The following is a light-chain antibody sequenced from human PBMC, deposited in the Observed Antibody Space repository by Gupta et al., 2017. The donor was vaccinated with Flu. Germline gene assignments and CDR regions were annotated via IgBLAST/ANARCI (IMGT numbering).Light chain of an antibody. CDR1: QSVSSN. V-gene: IGKV3-15*01. CDR3: QQYNNWPWT. CDR2: GAS. J-gene: IGKJ1*01. Sequence: EIVMTQSPATLSVSPGERATLSCRASQSVSSNLAWYQQKPGQAPRLLIYGASTRATGIPARFSGSGSGQSSLSPSAACSLKILQFYYCQQYNNWPWTFGQGTKVEIK.